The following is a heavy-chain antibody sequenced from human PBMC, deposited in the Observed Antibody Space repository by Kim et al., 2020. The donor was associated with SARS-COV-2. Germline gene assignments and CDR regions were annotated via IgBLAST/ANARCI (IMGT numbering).Heavy chain of an antibody. V-gene: IGHV3-23*01. CDR2: ITTSGDAT. CDR3: ARGWGLVD. J-gene: IGHJ4*02. CDR1: GFTFTTSV. Sequence: GGSLRLSCAASGFTFTTSVMSWVRQAPGEGLEWVSTITTSGDATVYADSVKGRFTISRDNSNNSLYLQMNSLRGDDTALYYCARGWGLVDWGQGALVTVPS. D-gene: IGHD3-16*01.